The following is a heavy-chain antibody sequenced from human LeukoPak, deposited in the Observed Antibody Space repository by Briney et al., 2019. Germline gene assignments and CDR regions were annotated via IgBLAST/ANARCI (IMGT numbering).Heavy chain of an antibody. CDR1: GFTFSSNA. CDR2: ISGSGGYT. J-gene: IGHJ3*02. D-gene: IGHD6-13*01. V-gene: IGHV3-23*01. Sequence: PGGSLRLSCAASGFTFSSNAMSWVRQAPGKGLEWVSSISGSGGYTYYADSVKGRFTISRDNPKNTLYLQMNSLRAEDTAVYYCAKDIAGAGRSPFDIWGQDTMVTVSS. CDR3: AKDIAGAGRSPFDI.